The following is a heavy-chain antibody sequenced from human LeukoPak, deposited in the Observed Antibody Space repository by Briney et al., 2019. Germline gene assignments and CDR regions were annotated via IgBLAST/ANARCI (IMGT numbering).Heavy chain of an antibody. CDR3: TSHVGGTARAWGYFQY. D-gene: IGHD1-26*01. J-gene: IGHJ1*01. V-gene: IGHV3-11*01. Sequence: LSLTCTVSGGSISSSSYYWGWIRQAPGKGLEWVSYISNSDSSIYYADSVKGRFTISRDNANKSLFLQMNSLRAEDTAVYYCTSHVGGTARAWGYFQYWGQGTLVTVSS. CDR2: ISNSDSSI. CDR1: GGSISSSSYY.